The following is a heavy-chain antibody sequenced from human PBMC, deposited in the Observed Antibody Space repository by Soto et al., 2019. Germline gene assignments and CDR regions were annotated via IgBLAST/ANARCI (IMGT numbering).Heavy chain of an antibody. V-gene: IGHV3-48*01. D-gene: IGHD2-2*01. J-gene: IGHJ3*02. CDR1: GFTFSSYS. CDR3: ARDAVPVPAAIFGGRVAPSDHAFDI. Sequence: GGSLRLSCAASGFTFSSYSMNWVRQAPGKGLEWVSYISSSSSTIYYADSVKGRFTISRDNAKNSLYLQMNSLRAEDTAVYYCARDAVPVPAAIFGGRVAPSDHAFDIWGQGTMVTVSS. CDR2: ISSSSSTI.